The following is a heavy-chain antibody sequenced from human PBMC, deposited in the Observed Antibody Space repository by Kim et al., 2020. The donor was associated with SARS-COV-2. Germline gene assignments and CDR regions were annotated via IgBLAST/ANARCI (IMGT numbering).Heavy chain of an antibody. V-gene: IGHV3-73*01. J-gene: IGHJ4*02. CDR3: TNSGSGTDY. Sequence: GGSLRLSCVASGFTFSDSAMHWVRQASGKGLEWVGRIRSKANSYATAYVASVKGRFTISRDDSKNTAYLQMNSLKIEDTAVYYCTNSGSGTDYWGQGTLVTVSS. D-gene: IGHD5-12*01. CDR1: GFTFSDSA. CDR2: IRSKANSYAT.